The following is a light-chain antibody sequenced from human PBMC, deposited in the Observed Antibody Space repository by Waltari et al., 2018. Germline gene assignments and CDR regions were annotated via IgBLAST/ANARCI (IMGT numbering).Light chain of an antibody. Sequence: EIVMTQSPATLSVSPGESATLSCRASQSVRSDLAWSQQKPGQAPRRLRFDSSSRATGIPGRFSGSGSGTDFTLTISSLQSEDFAFYYCQQYNNWPPMTFGQGTKVEIK. V-gene: IGKV3D-15*01. CDR2: DSS. CDR1: QSVRSD. CDR3: QQYNNWPPMT. J-gene: IGKJ1*01.